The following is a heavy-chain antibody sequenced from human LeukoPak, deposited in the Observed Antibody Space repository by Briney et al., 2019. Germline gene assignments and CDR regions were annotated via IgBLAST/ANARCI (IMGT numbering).Heavy chain of an antibody. CDR1: GGSFRGYY. Sequence: SETPCLTSAVYGGSFRGYYWSWIPQPPRKGLEWIWEINHSGNTNYNPSLKSRVTISVDTSKNQFSLKLSSVTAADTAVYSCERGRSIWSGYYGSGGQLRFDPWGQGTLVTVSS. CDR3: ERGRSIWSGYYGSGGQLRFDP. CDR2: INHSGNT. V-gene: IGHV4-34*01. D-gene: IGHD3-3*01. J-gene: IGHJ5*02.